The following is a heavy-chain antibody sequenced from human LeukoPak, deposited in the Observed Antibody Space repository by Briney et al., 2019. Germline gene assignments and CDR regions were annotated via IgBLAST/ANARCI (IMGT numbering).Heavy chain of an antibody. V-gene: IGHV1-2*02. J-gene: IGHJ3*02. Sequence: ASVKVSCKASGYTFTGYYIHWVRQAPGQGLEWMGWINPNSGGTNYARSFQGRVTMTRDTSTSTAYVELNSLRSDDTAVYYCARVAVGYNYGAFDIWGQGTVVTVSS. CDR2: INPNSGGT. CDR1: GYTFTGYY. D-gene: IGHD5-24*01. CDR3: ARVAVGYNYGAFDI.